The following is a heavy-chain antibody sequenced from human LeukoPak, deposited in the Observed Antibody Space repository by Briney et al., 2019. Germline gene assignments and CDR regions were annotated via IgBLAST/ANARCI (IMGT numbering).Heavy chain of an antibody. V-gene: IGHV4-61*02. D-gene: IGHD3-3*01. CDR3: ARDLTIFGVDPGWFDP. CDR2: IYTSGST. Sequence: PSQTLSLTCTVSGGSISSGSYYWSWIRQPAGKGLEWIGRIYTSGSTNYNPSLKSRVTISVDTSKNQFSLKLSSETAADTAVYYCARDLTIFGVDPGWFDPWGQGTLVTVSS. J-gene: IGHJ5*02. CDR1: GGSISSGSYY.